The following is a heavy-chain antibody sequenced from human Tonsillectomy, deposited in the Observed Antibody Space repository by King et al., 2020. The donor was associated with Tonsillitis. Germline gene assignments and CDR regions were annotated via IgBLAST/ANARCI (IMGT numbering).Heavy chain of an antibody. V-gene: IGHV3-49*04. D-gene: IGHD2-15*01. CDR1: GFTFGDYA. Sequence: VQLVESGGGLVQPGRSLRLSCTASGFTFGDYAMSWVRQAPGKGLEWVGFIRSKAYGGSTEYAASVKGRFTISRDDSKSIAFLQMNSLKTEDTAVYYCTTEKGYCSGGSCFDYWGQGTLVTVSS. CDR2: IRSKAYGGST. J-gene: IGHJ4*02. CDR3: TTEKGYCSGGSCFDY.